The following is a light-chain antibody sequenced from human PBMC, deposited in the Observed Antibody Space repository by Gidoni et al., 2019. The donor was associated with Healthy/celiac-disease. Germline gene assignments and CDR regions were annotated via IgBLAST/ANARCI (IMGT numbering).Light chain of an antibody. CDR2: QDT. V-gene: IGLV3-1*01. CDR3: QAWDSSTAV. CDR1: KLEDKY. Sequence: SDELTQAPAVSVSPGQTATITCSGDKLEDKYVCWYQVKPGQSPVLVIYQDTKRPSGIPERFSASNSGNTATLTVSGTQAMDEADYFCQAWDSSTAVFGTGTKVTVL. J-gene: IGLJ1*01.